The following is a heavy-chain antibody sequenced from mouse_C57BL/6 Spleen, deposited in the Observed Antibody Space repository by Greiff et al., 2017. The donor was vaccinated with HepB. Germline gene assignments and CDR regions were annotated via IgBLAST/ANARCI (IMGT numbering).Heavy chain of an antibody. V-gene: IGHV1-82*01. J-gene: IGHJ2*01. CDR1: GYAFSSSW. Sequence: VMLVESGPELVKPGASVKISCKASGYAFSSSWMNWVKQRPGKGLEWIGRIYPGDGDTNYNGKFKGKATLTADKSSSTAYMQLSSLTSEDSAVYFCARGYYGSSYPFDYWGQGTTLTVSS. CDR3: ARGYYGSSYPFDY. CDR2: IYPGDGDT. D-gene: IGHD1-1*01.